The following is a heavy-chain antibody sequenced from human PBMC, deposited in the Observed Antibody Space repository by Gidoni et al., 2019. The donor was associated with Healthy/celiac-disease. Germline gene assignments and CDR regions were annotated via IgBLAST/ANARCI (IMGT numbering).Heavy chain of an antibody. Sequence: EVQLVQSGAAVKKPGESLRISCKGSGYSFTSYWISWVRQMPGKGLEWMGRIDPSDSYTNYSPSFQGHVTISDDKSISTAYLQWSSLKASDTAMYYCARLEYDSSNRDYWGQGTLVTVSS. J-gene: IGHJ4*02. CDR3: ARLEYDSSNRDY. CDR1: GYSFTSYW. V-gene: IGHV5-10-1*03. CDR2: IDPSDSYT. D-gene: IGHD3-22*01.